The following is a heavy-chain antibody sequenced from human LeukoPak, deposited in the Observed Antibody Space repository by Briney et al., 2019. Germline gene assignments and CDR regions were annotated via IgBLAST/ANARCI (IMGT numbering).Heavy chain of an antibody. V-gene: IGHV3-23*01. D-gene: IGHD3-3*01. CDR2: ISDSGGST. Sequence: TGGSLRLSCAASGFIFSSYALSWVRQAPGKGLEWVSAISDSGGSTYYADSVKGRFTISRDNSKNTLYLQMNSLRAEDTAVYYCATYDFWSGYGVGYWGQGTLVTVSS. CDR3: ATYDFWSGYGVGY. J-gene: IGHJ4*02. CDR1: GFIFSSYA.